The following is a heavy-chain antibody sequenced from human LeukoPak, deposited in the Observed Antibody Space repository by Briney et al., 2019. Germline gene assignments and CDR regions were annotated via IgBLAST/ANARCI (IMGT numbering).Heavy chain of an antibody. Sequence: SQTLSLTCAISGDSVSRTDGGWNWIRQSPSRGLEWLGRTYYRSKWYYDDALSVESRISIKPDTSKNQLTLQLNSVTPEDTAVYYCARTLRIAAAGTHPFDYWGQGTLVTVSS. CDR3: ARTLRIAAAGTHPFDY. CDR2: TYYRSKWYY. J-gene: IGHJ4*02. CDR1: GDSVSRTDGG. V-gene: IGHV6-1*01. D-gene: IGHD6-13*01.